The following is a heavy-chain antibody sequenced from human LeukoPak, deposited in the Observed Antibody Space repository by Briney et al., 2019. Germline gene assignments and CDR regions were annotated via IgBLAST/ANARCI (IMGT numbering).Heavy chain of an antibody. CDR2: ISSSSSYI. V-gene: IGHV3-21*01. Sequence: GGSLRLSCAASGFTFSSYSMNWVRQAPGKGLEWVSSISSSSSYIYYADSVKGRFTISRDNAKNSLYLQMNSLRAEDTAVYYCARDSSSWLAFDIWGQGTMVTVSS. CDR1: GFTFSSYS. CDR3: ARDSSSWLAFDI. D-gene: IGHD6-13*01. J-gene: IGHJ3*02.